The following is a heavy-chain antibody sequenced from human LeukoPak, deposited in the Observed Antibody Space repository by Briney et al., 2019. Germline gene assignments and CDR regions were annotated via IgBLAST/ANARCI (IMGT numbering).Heavy chain of an antibody. CDR3: ARDYYYYMGV. V-gene: IGHV3-7*01. J-gene: IGHJ6*03. Sequence: GGSLRLSCAASKFTFNSYWMTWVRQAPGKGLEWVANIKQDGSDKYYVDSVKGRFTISRDNAKNSPYLQMNSLRAEDTAVYYCARDYYYYMGVWGNGTTVTVSS. CDR1: KFTFNSYW. CDR2: IKQDGSDK.